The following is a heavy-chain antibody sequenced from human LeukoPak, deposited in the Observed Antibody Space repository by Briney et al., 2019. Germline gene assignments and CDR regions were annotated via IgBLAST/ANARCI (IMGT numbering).Heavy chain of an antibody. CDR1: GGSLRGYY. Sequence: SETLSLTCAVYGGSLRGYYWGWIRQPPGKGLEWIGEINHSGSTNYNPSLKSRVTISVDTSKNQLSLKLSSMTAADTAVYYCARQWLVSPLFDYWGQGTLVTVSS. V-gene: IGHV4-34*01. CDR3: ARQWLVSPLFDY. J-gene: IGHJ4*02. CDR2: INHSGST. D-gene: IGHD6-19*01.